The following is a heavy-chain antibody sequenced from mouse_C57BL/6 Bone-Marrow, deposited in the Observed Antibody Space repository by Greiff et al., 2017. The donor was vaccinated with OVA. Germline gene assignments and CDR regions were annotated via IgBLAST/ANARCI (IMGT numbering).Heavy chain of an antibody. CDR2: INPSNGGT. CDR1: GYTFTSYW. Sequence: VQLQQPGTELVKPGASVKLSCKASGYTFTSYWMHWVKQRPGQGLEWIGNINPSNGGTNYNEKFKSKATLTVDQSSSTAYMQLSSLTSEDSAVYYCARWGYYYYPHFDYWGQGTTLTVSS. V-gene: IGHV1-53*01. CDR3: ARWGYYYYPHFDY. J-gene: IGHJ2*01. D-gene: IGHD1-1*01.